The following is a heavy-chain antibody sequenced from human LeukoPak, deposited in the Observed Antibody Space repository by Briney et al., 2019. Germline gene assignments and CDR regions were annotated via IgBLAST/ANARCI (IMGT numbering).Heavy chain of an antibody. CDR1: GFTFSSYA. Sequence: PGRSLRLSCAASGFTFSSYAMHWVRQAPGKGLEWVAVISYDGSNKYYADSVKGRFTISRDNSKNTLYLQMSSLRAEDTAVYYCVKDSAELHIVVVPAAIGYFDYWGQGTLVTVSS. CDR2: ISYDGSNK. CDR3: VKDSAELHIVVVPAAIGYFDY. V-gene: IGHV3-30*14. D-gene: IGHD2-2*01. J-gene: IGHJ4*02.